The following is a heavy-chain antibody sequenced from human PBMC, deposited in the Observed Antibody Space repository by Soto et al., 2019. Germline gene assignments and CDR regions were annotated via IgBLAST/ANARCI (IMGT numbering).Heavy chain of an antibody. CDR3: EKDQGDYDFWSAFDY. V-gene: IGHV3-23*01. Sequence: TGSSLRLSCAASGFTLSSYAMSWVLQAPGKGLEWVSAISGSGGSTYYADSVKGRFTISRDNSKNTLYLQMNSLRAEDTAVYYCEKDQGDYDFWSAFDYWGQGTLVTVSS. CDR2: ISGSGGST. CDR1: GFTLSSYA. J-gene: IGHJ4*02. D-gene: IGHD3-3*01.